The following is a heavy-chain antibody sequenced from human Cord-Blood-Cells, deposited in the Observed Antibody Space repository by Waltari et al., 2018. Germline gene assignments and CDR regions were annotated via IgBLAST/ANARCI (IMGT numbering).Heavy chain of an antibody. CDR2: IYHSGST. CDR3: ARGYYYGSGSYYFYWYFDL. V-gene: IGHV4-30-2*01. Sequence: QLQLQESGSGLVKPSQTLSLTCAVSGGSISSGGYSWSWIRQPPGKGLEWIGYIYHSGSTYYNPSLKSRVTISVDSSKNQFSLKLSSVTAADTAVYYCARGYYYGSGSYYFYWYFDLWGRGTLVTVSS. CDR1: GGSISSGGYS. J-gene: IGHJ2*01. D-gene: IGHD3-10*01.